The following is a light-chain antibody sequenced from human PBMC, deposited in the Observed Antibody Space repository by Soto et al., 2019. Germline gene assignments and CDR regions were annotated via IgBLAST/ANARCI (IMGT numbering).Light chain of an antibody. CDR2: LGD. CDR1: NSNIGTFY. CDR3: AAWDDNLNAYV. Sequence: QSVLTQPPSASGTPGQRVTISCSGSNSNIGTFYVYWYQHLPGTAPKLLIYLGDQRASGVSDRFSGSKSGTSASLAINGLRSDDEADYYCAAWDDNLNAYVFGSGTKLTVL. V-gene: IGLV1-47*02. J-gene: IGLJ1*01.